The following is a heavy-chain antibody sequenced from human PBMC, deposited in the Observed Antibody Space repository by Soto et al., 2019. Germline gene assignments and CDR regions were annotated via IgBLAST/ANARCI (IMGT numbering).Heavy chain of an antibody. V-gene: IGHV4-39*02. CDR1: GGSISSSSYY. D-gene: IGHD1-26*01. Sequence: QLQLQESGPGLVKPSETLSLTCTVSGGSISSSSYYWGWIRQPPGKGLEWIGSIYYSGSTYYNPSLKSLVTISVDTSKNHFSLKLSSVPAADTAVYYCATQEVGGSYVYTFDPWGQGTLVTVSS. CDR3: ATQEVGGSYVYTFDP. J-gene: IGHJ5*02. CDR2: IYYSGST.